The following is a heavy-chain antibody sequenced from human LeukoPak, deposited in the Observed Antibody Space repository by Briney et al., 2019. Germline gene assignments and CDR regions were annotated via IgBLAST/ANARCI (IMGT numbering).Heavy chain of an antibody. CDR2: INHSGST. D-gene: IGHD3-16*01. J-gene: IGHJ4*02. Sequence: SETLSLTCAVYGGSFSGYYWSWIRQPPGKGLEWIGEINHSGSTNYNPSLKSRLTISLDTSKNQFSLKMSSVTAADTAVYYCARGELGYFDYWGQGTLVTVSS. V-gene: IGHV4-34*01. CDR3: ARGELGYFDY. CDR1: GGSFSGYY.